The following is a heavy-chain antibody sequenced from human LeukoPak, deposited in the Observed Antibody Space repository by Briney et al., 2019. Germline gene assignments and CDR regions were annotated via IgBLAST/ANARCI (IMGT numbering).Heavy chain of an antibody. D-gene: IGHD3-3*01. CDR1: GGSFSGSY. CDR3: ARVSISLFGVVTAHFDS. V-gene: IGHV4-34*01. CDR2: INLIGST. Sequence: PSETLSLTCGVSGGSFSGSYWGWIRQPPWKGLEWIGEINLIGSTNYNSSLTSRVTISLDTSKNQFSLNLRSVTTADTAFYYCARVSISLFGVVTAHFDSWGQGTLVAVSS. J-gene: IGHJ4*02.